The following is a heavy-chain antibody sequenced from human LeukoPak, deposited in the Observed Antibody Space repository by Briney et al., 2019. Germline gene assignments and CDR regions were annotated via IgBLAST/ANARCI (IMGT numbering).Heavy chain of an antibody. CDR2: IKSDGSST. Sequence: GGSLRLSCAASGFTFSSYWMEWVRQAPGKGLVWVSRIKSDGSSTSYADSVKGRFTVSRDNSKNTLYLQMNSLRAEDTAVYYCAKNRLLVAARPDAFDIWGQGTMVTVSS. CDR1: GFTFSSYW. J-gene: IGHJ3*02. CDR3: AKNRLLVAARPDAFDI. D-gene: IGHD6-6*01. V-gene: IGHV3-74*01.